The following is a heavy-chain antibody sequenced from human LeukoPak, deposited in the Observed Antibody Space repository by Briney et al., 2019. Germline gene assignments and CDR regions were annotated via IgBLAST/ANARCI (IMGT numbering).Heavy chain of an antibody. CDR1: GFTFSSYG. Sequence: PGRSLRLSCAASGFTFSSYGMHWVRQAPGKGLEWVAVISYDGSNKYYADSVKGRFTISRDNSKNTLYLQMNSLRAEDTAVYYCAKDRSQKGIAAAGSPMDYWGQGTLVTVSS. D-gene: IGHD6-13*01. CDR3: AKDRSQKGIAAAGSPMDY. CDR2: ISYDGSNK. V-gene: IGHV3-30*18. J-gene: IGHJ4*02.